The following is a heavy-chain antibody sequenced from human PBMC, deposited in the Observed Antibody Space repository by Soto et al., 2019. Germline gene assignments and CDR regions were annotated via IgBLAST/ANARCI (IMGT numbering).Heavy chain of an antibody. V-gene: IGHV1-69*01. J-gene: IGHJ6*03. D-gene: IGHD2-15*01. CDR2: IIPIFGTA. CDR3: AIAVEAVRAPNPYYYYYMDV. Sequence: QVQLVQSGAEVKKPGSSVKVSCKASGGTFSSYAISWVRQAPGQGLEWMGGIIPIFGTANYAQKFQGRVTITADESTSTAYMELNSLRSEDTAVYYCAIAVEAVRAPNPYYYYYMDVWGKGTTVTVSS. CDR1: GGTFSSYA.